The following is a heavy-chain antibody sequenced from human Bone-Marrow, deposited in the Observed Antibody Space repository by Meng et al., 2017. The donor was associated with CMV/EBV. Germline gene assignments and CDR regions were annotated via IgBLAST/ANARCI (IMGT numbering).Heavy chain of an antibody. V-gene: IGHV4-34*01. Sequence: ESLKISYAVYGGSFSGYYWSWIRQPPGKGLEWIGEINHSGSTNYNPSLKSRVTISVDTSKNQFSLKLSSVTAADTAVYYCARGRRRYYVGSGSQGGYGMDVWGQGTTVTVSS. CDR3: ARGRRRYYVGSGSQGGYGMDV. CDR1: GGSFSGYY. D-gene: IGHD3-10*01. CDR2: INHSGST. J-gene: IGHJ6*02.